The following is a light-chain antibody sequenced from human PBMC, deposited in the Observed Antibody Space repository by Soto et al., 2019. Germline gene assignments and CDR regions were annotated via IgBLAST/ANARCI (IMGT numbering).Light chain of an antibody. V-gene: IGKV3-15*01. CDR2: GAS. CDR1: QSVSSN. J-gene: IGKJ5*01. Sequence: EIVMTQSPATLSVSPGERATLSCRASQSVSSNLAWYQQKPGQAPRLLIYGASTRATGIPARFSGSGSGTEFTLTISSLQSEDFATYYCLQQNSYPITFGQGTRLDIK. CDR3: LQQNSYPIT.